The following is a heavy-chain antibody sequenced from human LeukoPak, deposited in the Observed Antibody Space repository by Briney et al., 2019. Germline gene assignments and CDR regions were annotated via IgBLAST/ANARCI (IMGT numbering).Heavy chain of an antibody. Sequence: PGGSLRLSCAASGFNFDDFGMSWVRQAPGKGLEWVSGINWNGGSTGYADSVKGRFTISRDNAKNSLYLQMNSLRAEDTALYYCARDFRPTVVVPAAAALDIWGHGTMVTVSS. V-gene: IGHV3-20*04. D-gene: IGHD2-2*01. CDR2: INWNGGST. CDR3: ARDFRPTVVVPAAAALDI. J-gene: IGHJ3*02. CDR1: GFNFDDFG.